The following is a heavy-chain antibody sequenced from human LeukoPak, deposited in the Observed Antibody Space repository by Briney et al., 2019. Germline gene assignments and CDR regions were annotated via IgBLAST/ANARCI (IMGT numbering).Heavy chain of an antibody. CDR2: INWYGCGT. V-gene: IGHV3-20*04. Sequence: PGGSLRLSCAASGFXFDDYGMSWVRQAPGKGLEWVSGINWYGCGTEYADSVIERFVISTNNATNSLYLQMKSLRAADTAVYYCGRGYCSSTSCYFDYWGQGTLVTVSS. J-gene: IGHJ4*02. CDR3: GRGYCSSTSCYFDY. CDR1: GFXFDDYG. D-gene: IGHD2-2*01.